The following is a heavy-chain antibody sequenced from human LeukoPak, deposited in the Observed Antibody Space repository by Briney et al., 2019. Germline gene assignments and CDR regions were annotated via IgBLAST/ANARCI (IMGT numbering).Heavy chain of an antibody. J-gene: IGHJ4*02. V-gene: IGHV1-18*01. CDR2: ISAYNGNT. D-gene: IGHD6-19*01. CDR3: ARDLGRPREQWLVPPSFDY. Sequence: ASVKVSCKASGYTFTSYGISWVRQAPGQGLEWMGWISAYNGNTNYAQKLQGRVTMTTDTSTSTAYMELRSLRSDDTAVYYGARDLGRPREQWLVPPSFDYWGQGTLVTVSS. CDR1: GYTFTSYG.